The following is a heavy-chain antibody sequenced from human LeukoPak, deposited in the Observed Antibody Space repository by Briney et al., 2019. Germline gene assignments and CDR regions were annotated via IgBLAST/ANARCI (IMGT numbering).Heavy chain of an antibody. CDR1: GFTFSSYE. CDR2: ISSSGSTI. V-gene: IGHV3-48*03. J-gene: IGHJ3*02. Sequence: GGSLRLSCAASGFTFSSYEMNWVRQAPGKGLEWVSYISSSGSTIYYADSVKGRFTISRDNAKNSLYLQMNSLRAEDTAVYYCARSHYYDSSGYHGGGAFDIWGQGTMVTVSS. CDR3: ARSHYYDSSGYHGGGAFDI. D-gene: IGHD3-22*01.